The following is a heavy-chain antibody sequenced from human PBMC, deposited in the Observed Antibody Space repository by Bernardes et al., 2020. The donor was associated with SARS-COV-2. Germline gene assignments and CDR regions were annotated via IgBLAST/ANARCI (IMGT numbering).Heavy chain of an antibody. CDR2: ITWNSVSI. D-gene: IGHD3-3*01. CDR3: AKDKGRYYDFWSAYHRSYSYQHGMDV. J-gene: IGHJ6*02. Sequence: GGSLRLSCAASGFTFDDYAMHWVRQAPGKGLEWVSGITWNSVSIGYADSVKGRFTISRENAKNSLYLQMNSLRAEDTALYYCAKDKGRYYDFWSAYHRSYSYQHGMDVWGQGTTVTVSS. CDR1: GFTFDDYA. V-gene: IGHV3-9*01.